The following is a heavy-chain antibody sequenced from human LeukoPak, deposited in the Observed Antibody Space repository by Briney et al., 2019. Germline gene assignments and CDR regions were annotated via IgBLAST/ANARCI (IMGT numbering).Heavy chain of an antibody. CDR1: GFTFTSSA. CDR3: ARGGSGSYYGEGEFDY. Sequence: ASVKVSCKASGFTFTSSAMQWVRQARGQRLEWIGWIVVGSGNTNYAQKFQGRVTITADESTSTAYMELSSLRSDDTAVYYCARGGSGSYYGEGEFDYWGQGTLVTVSS. CDR2: IVVGSGNT. D-gene: IGHD3-10*01. J-gene: IGHJ4*02. V-gene: IGHV1-58*02.